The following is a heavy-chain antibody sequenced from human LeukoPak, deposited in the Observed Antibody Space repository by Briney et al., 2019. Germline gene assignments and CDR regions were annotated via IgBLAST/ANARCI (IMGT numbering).Heavy chain of an antibody. CDR1: GGSISSGGYY. V-gene: IGHV4-30-2*01. D-gene: IGHD2-2*01. J-gene: IGHJ3*02. CDR2: IYHSGST. CDR3: ARDRGSTSGVGDAFDI. Sequence: SETLSLTCTVSGGSISSGGYYWSWIRQPPGKGPEWIGYIYHSGSTYYNPSLKSRVTISVDRSKNQFSLKLSSVTAADTAVYYCARDRGSTSGVGDAFDIWGQGTMVTVSS.